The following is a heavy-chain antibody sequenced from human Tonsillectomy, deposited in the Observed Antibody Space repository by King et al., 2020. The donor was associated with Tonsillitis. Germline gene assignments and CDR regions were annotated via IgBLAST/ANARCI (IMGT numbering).Heavy chain of an antibody. J-gene: IGHJ4*02. CDR3: AKVVSTSMVYYFDY. Sequence: VQLVESGGGLVQPGGSLRLSCAASGFTFTSSAMAWVRQAPGKGQEWVSGISGSGGSTYYADSVKGRFTISRDNSKNTLYLQMNILGAEDTALYYCAKVVSTSMVYYFDYWGQGTLVAVSS. CDR2: ISGSGGST. CDR1: GFTFTSSA. V-gene: IGHV3-23*04. D-gene: IGHD5-18*01.